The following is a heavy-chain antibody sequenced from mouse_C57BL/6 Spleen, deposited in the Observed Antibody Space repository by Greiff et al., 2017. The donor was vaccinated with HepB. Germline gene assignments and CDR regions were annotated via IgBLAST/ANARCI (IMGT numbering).Heavy chain of an antibody. CDR3: TRGWIITTVVAKGDAMDY. Sequence: EVKLMESGEGLVKPGGSLKLSCAASGFTFSSYAMSWVRQTPEKRLEWVAYISSGGDYIYYADTVKGRFTISRDNARNTLYLQMSSLKSEDTAMYYCTRGWIITTVVAKGDAMDYWGQGTSVTVSS. CDR2: ISSGGDYI. V-gene: IGHV5-9-1*02. J-gene: IGHJ4*01. D-gene: IGHD1-1*01. CDR1: GFTFSSYA.